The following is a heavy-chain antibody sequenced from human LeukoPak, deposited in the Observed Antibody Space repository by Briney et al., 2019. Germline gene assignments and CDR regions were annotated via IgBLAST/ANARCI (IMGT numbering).Heavy chain of an antibody. Sequence: GGSLRLSCAASGFTFSSYSMNWVRQAPGKGLEWVGRIKSKTDGGTTDYVAPVKGRFSISRDDAKNTLYLQMNSLKTEDTAVYYCTKATPDSTGWIDYWGQGNLVTVSS. V-gene: IGHV3-15*01. CDR1: GFTFSSYS. J-gene: IGHJ4*02. CDR3: TKATPDSTGWIDY. CDR2: IKSKTDGGTT. D-gene: IGHD6-19*01.